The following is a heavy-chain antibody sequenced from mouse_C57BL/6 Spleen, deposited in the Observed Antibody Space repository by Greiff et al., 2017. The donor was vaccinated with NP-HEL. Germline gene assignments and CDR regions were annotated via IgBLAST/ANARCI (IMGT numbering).Heavy chain of an antibody. CDR3: ASSHYYGSSYWFAY. J-gene: IGHJ3*01. D-gene: IGHD1-1*01. CDR1: GFTFSSYA. CDR2: ISDGGSYT. Sequence: EVNVVESGGGLVKPGGSLKLSCAASGFTFSSYAMSWVRQTPEKRLEWVATISDGGSYTYYPDNVKGRFTISRDNAKNNLYLQMSHLKSEDTAMYYCASSHYYGSSYWFAYWGQGTLVTVSA. V-gene: IGHV5-4*03.